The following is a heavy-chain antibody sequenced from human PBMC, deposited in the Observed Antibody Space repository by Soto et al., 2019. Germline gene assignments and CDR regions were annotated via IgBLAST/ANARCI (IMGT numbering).Heavy chain of an antibody. CDR2: SSRSGGYT. CDR3: ARSSGRRHVFTFDYGLDV. D-gene: IGHD3-16*01. V-gene: IGHV3-11*06. CDR1: GFSVGDNY. J-gene: IGHJ6*02. Sequence: QVHLGESGGGWVEPGGSLRLSCAAAGFSVGDNYMTWSLQAPGKGLECLSYSSRSGGYTNYADSVKGRFTRSRDNAKNSLYLQMDSLRAEDTAGYFCARSSGRRHVFTFDYGLDVGGQGTTVTVSS.